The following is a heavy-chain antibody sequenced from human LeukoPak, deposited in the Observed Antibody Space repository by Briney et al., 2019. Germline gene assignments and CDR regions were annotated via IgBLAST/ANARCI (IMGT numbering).Heavy chain of an antibody. D-gene: IGHD3-22*01. Sequence: ASVKVSCKASGYTFTSYGISWVRQAPGQGLEWMGGIIPIFGTANYAQKFQGRVTITADESTSTAYTELSSLRSEDTAVYYCASYDSSGYFADYWGQGTLVTVSS. CDR3: ASYDSSGYFADY. CDR1: GYTFTSYG. J-gene: IGHJ4*02. CDR2: IIPIFGTA. V-gene: IGHV1-69*13.